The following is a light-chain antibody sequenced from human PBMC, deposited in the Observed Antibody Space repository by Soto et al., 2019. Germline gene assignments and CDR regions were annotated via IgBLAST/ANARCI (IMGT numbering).Light chain of an antibody. CDR2: GAS. Sequence: PGESATLSCRASQSVSSNLAWYQQKPGQAPRLLIYGASTRATGIPARFSGSGSGTEFTLTISSLQSEDFAVYYCQQYNNWPPITFGQGTRLEIK. CDR3: QQYNNWPPIT. J-gene: IGKJ5*01. V-gene: IGKV3D-15*01. CDR1: QSVSSN.